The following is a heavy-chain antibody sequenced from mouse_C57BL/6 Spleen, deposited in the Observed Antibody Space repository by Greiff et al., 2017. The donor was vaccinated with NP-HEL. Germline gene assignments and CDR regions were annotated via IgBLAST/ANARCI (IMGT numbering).Heavy chain of an antibody. D-gene: IGHD1-1*01. CDR3: ARTYYYGSSLFYAMDY. V-gene: IGHV5-17*01. CDR2: ISSGSSTF. Sequence: EVKVVESGGGLVKPGGSLKLSCAASGFTFSDYGMHWVRQAPEKGLEWVAYISSGSSTFYYADTVKGRFTISRDNAKNTLFLQMTSLRSEDTAMYYCARTYYYGSSLFYAMDYWGQGTSVTVSS. J-gene: IGHJ4*01. CDR1: GFTFSDYG.